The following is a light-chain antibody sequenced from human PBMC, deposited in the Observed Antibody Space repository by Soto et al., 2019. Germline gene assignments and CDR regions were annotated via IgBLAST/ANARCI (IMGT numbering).Light chain of an antibody. Sequence: EIVLTQSPDTLSLSPGERATLSRRASRDAYNGYLAWYQQRPGQAPRLLIYGASSRATGIPDRFSGRGFGTDFTLTISRLEPEDFAVYYCQHSGDFRWTFGQGTKVDIK. CDR3: QHSGDFRWT. CDR1: RDAYNGY. J-gene: IGKJ1*01. V-gene: IGKV3-20*01. CDR2: GAS.